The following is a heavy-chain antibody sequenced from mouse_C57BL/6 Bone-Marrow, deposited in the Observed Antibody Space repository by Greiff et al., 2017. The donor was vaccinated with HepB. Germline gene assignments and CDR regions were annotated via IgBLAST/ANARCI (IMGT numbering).Heavy chain of an antibody. Sequence: EVKLVESGGGLVQPGGSLSLSCAASGFTFTDYYMSWVRQPPGKALEWLGFIRNKANGYTTEYSASVKGRFTISRDNSQSILYLQMNALRAEDSATYYCARRGGNLYFDYWGQGTTLTVSS. D-gene: IGHD2-1*01. CDR1: GFTFTDYY. CDR3: ARRGGNLYFDY. J-gene: IGHJ2*01. V-gene: IGHV7-3*01. CDR2: IRNKANGYTT.